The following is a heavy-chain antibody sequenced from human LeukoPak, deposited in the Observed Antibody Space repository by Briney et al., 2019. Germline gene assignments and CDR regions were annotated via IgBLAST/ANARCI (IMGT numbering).Heavy chain of an antibody. CDR1: GGSISSYY. D-gene: IGHD3-9*01. CDR3: ASSLTGPIPGGY. J-gene: IGHJ4*02. Sequence: PSETLSLTCTVSGGSISSYYWSWIRQPPGKGLEWIGYIYYSGSTNYNPSLKSRVTISVDTSKNQISLKLSSVTAADTAVYYCASSLTGPIPGGYWGQGTLVTVSS. CDR2: IYYSGST. V-gene: IGHV4-59*01.